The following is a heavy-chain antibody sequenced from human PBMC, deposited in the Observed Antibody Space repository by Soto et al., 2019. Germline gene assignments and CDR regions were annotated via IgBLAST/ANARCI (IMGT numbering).Heavy chain of an antibody. CDR2: IYWDDDK. CDR3: ARRRGGFGGGWTTPYFDY. V-gene: IGHV2-5*02. J-gene: IGHJ4*02. Sequence: QITLKESGPTVVKPTQTLTLTCSLSGFSLNTGGVGVGWIRQPPGKALEWLAVIYWDDDKSWNPSLRDRLTITRDASDDQVVLTVTNRDPVDTGTYYCARRRGGFGGGWTTPYFDYWGQGTLVTVSS. D-gene: IGHD6-19*01. CDR1: GFSLNTGGVG.